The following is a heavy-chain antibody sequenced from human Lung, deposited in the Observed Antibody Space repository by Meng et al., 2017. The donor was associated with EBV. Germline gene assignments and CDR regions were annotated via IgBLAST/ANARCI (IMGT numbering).Heavy chain of an antibody. J-gene: IGHJ4*02. CDR1: GSSFSDYF. CDR3: AREKSPGHFNY. Sequence: QWQVGAVGDGEMKPTAFLWASCVVLGSSFSDYFFRLVRPAPGKGLEWLGTINHNNGRTNYAQRFQDRVILTRDTSTSTVYMELSRLGSEDTALYCGAREKSPGHFNYLGQGILVTVSS. V-gene: IGHV1-46*01. CDR2: INHNNGRT.